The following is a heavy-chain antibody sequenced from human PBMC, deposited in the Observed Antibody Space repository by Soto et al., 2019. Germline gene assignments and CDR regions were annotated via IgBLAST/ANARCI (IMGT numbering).Heavy chain of an antibody. CDR2: LYSGGST. J-gene: IGHJ5*02. V-gene: IGHV3-53*01. Sequence: EVQLVESGGGLIQPGGSLRLACAASGFTVSTDYMTWVRQAPGQGLEWVSVLYSGGSTYYADSVKGRFTISRDNSKNTLYLQMNSLRAEDTAVYYCARDDTIFGVNWFDPWGQGTLVTVSS. CDR3: ARDDTIFGVNWFDP. D-gene: IGHD3-3*01. CDR1: GFTVSTDY.